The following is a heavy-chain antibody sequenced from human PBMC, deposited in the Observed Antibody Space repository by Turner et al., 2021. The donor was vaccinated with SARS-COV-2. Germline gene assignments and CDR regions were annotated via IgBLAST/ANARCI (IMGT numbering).Heavy chain of an antibody. CDR2: IYYSGST. CDR3: AGEEVVFRASHTLYYYGMDV. Sequence: QLQLQESGPGLVKPSETLSLTCTVSGGSISSSSYYWGWIRQPPGKGLEWIGGIYYSGSTYYNLSLKSRVTISVDTSKNQFSLKLSSVTAADTAVYYCAGEEVVFRASHTLYYYGMDVWGQGTTVTVSS. V-gene: IGHV4-39*01. CDR1: GGSISSSSYY. D-gene: IGHD3-22*01. J-gene: IGHJ6*02.